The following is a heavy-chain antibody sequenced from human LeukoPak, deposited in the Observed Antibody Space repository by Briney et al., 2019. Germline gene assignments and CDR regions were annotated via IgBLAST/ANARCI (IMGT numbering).Heavy chain of an antibody. CDR2: ITRSGDTI. CDR1: GFTFSSYE. J-gene: IGHJ4*02. CDR3: AKDILRYYYDSSGYSDY. D-gene: IGHD3-22*01. Sequence: PGGSLRLSCAASGFTFSSYEMNWVRQAPGKGLEWVSYITRSGDTIYYADSVRGRFTISRENSKNTVYLQVNSLRAEDTAVYYCAKDILRYYYDSSGYSDYWGQGTLVTVSS. V-gene: IGHV3-48*03.